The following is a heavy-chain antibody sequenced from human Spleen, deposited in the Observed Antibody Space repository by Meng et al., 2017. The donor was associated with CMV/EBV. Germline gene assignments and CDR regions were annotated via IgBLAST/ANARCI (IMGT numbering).Heavy chain of an antibody. J-gene: IGHJ3*02. CDR3: ARRGYGEIDAFDI. Sequence: GGSLRLSCKGSGYSFTSYWIGWVRQVPGKGLEWMGIIYPADSDTRYSPSFQGQVTISADKSISTAYLQWSSLKASDTAMYYCARRGYGEIDAFDIWGQGTMVTVSS. V-gene: IGHV5-51*01. D-gene: IGHD5-12*01. CDR2: IYPADSDT. CDR1: GYSFTSYW.